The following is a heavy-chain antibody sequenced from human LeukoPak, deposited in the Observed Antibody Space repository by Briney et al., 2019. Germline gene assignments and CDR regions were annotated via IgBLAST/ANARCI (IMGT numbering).Heavy chain of an antibody. D-gene: IGHD3-3*01. V-gene: IGHV3-48*03. Sequence: PGGSLRLSCAASGFTFSSYEMNWVRQAPGKGLEWVSYISSSGSTIYYADSVKGRFTISRDNAKNSLYLQMNSLRAEDTAVYYCAGSGITIFGVADYYYMDVWGKGTTVTVSS. CDR1: GFTFSSYE. J-gene: IGHJ6*03. CDR3: AGSGITIFGVADYYYMDV. CDR2: ISSSGSTI.